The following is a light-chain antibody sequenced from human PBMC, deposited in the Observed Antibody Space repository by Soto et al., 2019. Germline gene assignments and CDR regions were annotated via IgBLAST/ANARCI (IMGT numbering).Light chain of an antibody. Sequence: DIVMTQSPLSLPVTPGEPASISCRSSQSLLHGNGYNYLDWYLQKPGQSPQLLIYLGSNRASGVPDRFSGSGSGTDFTLKISRVEAEDVGVYYCMQALQTHLYTFGQGTKLEIK. CDR3: MQALQTHLYT. V-gene: IGKV2-28*01. J-gene: IGKJ2*01. CDR2: LGS. CDR1: QSLLHGNGYNY.